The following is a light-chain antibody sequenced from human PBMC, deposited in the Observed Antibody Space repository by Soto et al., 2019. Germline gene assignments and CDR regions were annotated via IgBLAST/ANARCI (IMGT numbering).Light chain of an antibody. J-gene: IGKJ1*01. CDR3: QQYNNWPQT. V-gene: IGKV3D-15*01. CDR1: QSVSSN. Sequence: ESVLTQSPGTLSLSPGERATLSCRASQSVSSNYLAWYQQKPGQAPRLLIYGASTRAAGIPDRFSGSGSGTEFTLTISSLQSEDFAVYYCQQYNNWPQTFGQGTKWIS. CDR2: GAS.